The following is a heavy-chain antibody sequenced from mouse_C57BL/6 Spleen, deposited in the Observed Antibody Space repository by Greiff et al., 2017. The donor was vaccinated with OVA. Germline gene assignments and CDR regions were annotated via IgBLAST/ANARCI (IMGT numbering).Heavy chain of an antibody. Sequence: QVQLQQPGAELVRPGSSVKLSCKASGYTFTSYWMHWVKQRPIQGLEWIGNIDPSDSETHYNQKFKDKATLTVDKSSSTAYMQLSSLTSEDSAVYYCARGYYGNYGFAYWGQGTLVTVSA. CDR3: ARGYYGNYGFAY. J-gene: IGHJ3*01. V-gene: IGHV1-52*01. D-gene: IGHD2-1*01. CDR2: IDPSDSET. CDR1: GYTFTSYW.